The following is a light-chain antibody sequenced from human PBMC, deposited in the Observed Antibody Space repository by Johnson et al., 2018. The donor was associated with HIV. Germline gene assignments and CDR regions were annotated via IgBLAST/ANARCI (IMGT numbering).Light chain of an antibody. V-gene: IGLV1-51*01. J-gene: IGLJ1*01. Sequence: QSVLSQPPSVSAAPGQRVTISCSGSTSNFENYYVSWYQHLPGTAPKLLIYDNNKRPSGIPDRFSGSKSGTSATLGITRLQTGDEADYYCGTWDSSLVGVFGTGTKVTVL. CDR1: TSNFENYY. CDR2: DNN. CDR3: GTWDSSLVGV.